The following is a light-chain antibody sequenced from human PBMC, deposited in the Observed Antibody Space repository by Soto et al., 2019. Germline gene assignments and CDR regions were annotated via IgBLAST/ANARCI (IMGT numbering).Light chain of an antibody. Sequence: QSRYTLFASVGERVNIAWRASQSISDWLAWYQQRPGKAPNLLIFDASILESGVPSRFSGSGSGTEFTLTISSLQPDDFATYYCQHYTSYSEAFGQRTKVDIK. J-gene: IGKJ1*01. V-gene: IGKV1-5*01. CDR2: DAS. CDR1: QSISDW. CDR3: QHYTSYSEA.